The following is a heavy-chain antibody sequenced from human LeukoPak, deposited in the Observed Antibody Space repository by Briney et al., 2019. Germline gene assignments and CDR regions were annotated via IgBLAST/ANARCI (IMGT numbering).Heavy chain of an antibody. D-gene: IGHD3-3*01. CDR3: AKGSKGVIITRDHYMDV. J-gene: IGHJ6*03. CDR2: ISYDGSNK. V-gene: IGHV3-30*18. CDR1: GFTFSSYG. Sequence: AGGSLRLSCAASGFTFSSYGMHWVRQAPGKGLEWVAVISYDGSNKYYADSVKGRFTISRDNSKNTLYLHMNSLRAEDTAVYYCAKGSKGVIITRDHYMDVWGKGTTVTISS.